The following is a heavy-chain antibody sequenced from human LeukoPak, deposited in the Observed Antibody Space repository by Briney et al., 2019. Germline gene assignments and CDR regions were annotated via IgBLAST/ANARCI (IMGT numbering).Heavy chain of an antibody. J-gene: IGHJ4*01. CDR3: ARDVTAAGLYFDL. Sequence: GGSLRLSCAVSGFTFSSYWMNWVRQAPGKGLEWVASIRQDGGEKSYVDSVKGRFTISRDNTKNSLYLQMSSLRAEDTAVYYCARDVTAAGLYFDLWGQGTLVTVSS. CDR2: IRQDGGEK. D-gene: IGHD6-13*01. V-gene: IGHV3-7*01. CDR1: GFTFSSYW.